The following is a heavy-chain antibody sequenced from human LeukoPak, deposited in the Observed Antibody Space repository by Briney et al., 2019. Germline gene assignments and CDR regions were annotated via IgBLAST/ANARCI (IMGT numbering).Heavy chain of an antibody. V-gene: IGHV3-30-3*01. CDR3: ARGTGYSSGWFDY. CDR1: GFTFSSYA. D-gene: IGHD6-19*01. Sequence: PGRSLRLSCAASGFTFSSYAMHWVRQAPGKGLEWVAVISYDGSNKYYADSVKGRFTISRDNSKNTLYLQMNRLRAEDTAVNYCARGTGYSSGWFDYWGQGTLVTVSS. J-gene: IGHJ4*02. CDR2: ISYDGSNK.